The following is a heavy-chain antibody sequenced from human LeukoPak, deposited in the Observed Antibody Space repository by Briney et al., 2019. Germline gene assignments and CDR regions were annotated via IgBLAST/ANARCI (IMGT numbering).Heavy chain of an antibody. D-gene: IGHD3-10*01. J-gene: IGHJ2*01. Sequence: PSETLSLTCTVSGGSISNYYWNWIRQPPGKGLEWIGYIYYSGTTNYNPSLKSRVTISVDTSKNQFSLKLNSVTAADTAVYYCARHGFSYFDLWGRGTLVTVSS. V-gene: IGHV4-59*08. CDR1: GGSISNYY. CDR2: IYYSGTT. CDR3: ARHGFSYFDL.